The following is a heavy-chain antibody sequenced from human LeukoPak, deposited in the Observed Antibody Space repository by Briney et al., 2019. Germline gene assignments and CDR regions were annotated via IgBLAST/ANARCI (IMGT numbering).Heavy chain of an antibody. CDR1: GYTFTSYG. Sequence: ASVRVSCKASGYTFTSYGISWVRQAPGQGLEWMGWISAYNGNTNYAQKLQGRVTMTTDTSTSTAYMELRSLRSDDTAVYYCARDLGYSSDSVIDYWGQGTLVTVSS. J-gene: IGHJ4*02. V-gene: IGHV1-18*04. D-gene: IGHD5-18*01. CDR2: ISAYNGNT. CDR3: ARDLGYSSDSVIDY.